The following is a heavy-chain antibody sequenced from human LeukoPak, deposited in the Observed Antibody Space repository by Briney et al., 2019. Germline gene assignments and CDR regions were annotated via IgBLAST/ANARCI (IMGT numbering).Heavy chain of an antibody. D-gene: IGHD5-18*01. J-gene: IGHJ3*02. CDR3: AKRYTREEVFDI. CDR1: GFTFSSYV. Sequence: GGSLRLSCAAPGFTFSSYVLHWVRQAPGKGLEWVAVISYDGSNKYHADSVKGRFTISRDNSKNTLYLQMISLRAEDTAVYYCAKRYTREEVFDIWGQGTMVTVSS. CDR2: ISYDGSNK. V-gene: IGHV3-30-3*02.